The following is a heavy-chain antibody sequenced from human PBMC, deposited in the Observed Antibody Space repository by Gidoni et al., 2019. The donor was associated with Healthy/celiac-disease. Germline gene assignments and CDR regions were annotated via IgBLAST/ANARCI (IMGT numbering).Heavy chain of an antibody. CDR3: ARELGKNWNYFHGMDV. V-gene: IGHV1-69*06. CDR2: IIPIFGTA. Sequence: QVPLVQSGAEVKKPGSSVKVSCKASGGPFSSYALSWVRQAPAQGLGWMGGIIPIFGTANYAQKFQGRVTITADKSTSTAYMERSSLRSEDTAVYYCARELGKNWNYFHGMDVWGQGTTVTVSS. J-gene: IGHJ6*02. D-gene: IGHD1-1*01. CDR1: GGPFSSYA.